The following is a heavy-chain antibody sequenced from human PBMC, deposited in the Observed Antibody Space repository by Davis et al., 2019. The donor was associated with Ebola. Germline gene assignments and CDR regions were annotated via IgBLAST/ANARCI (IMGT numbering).Heavy chain of an antibody. CDR1: GFTFSSYA. CDR2: ISGSGGST. D-gene: IGHD2-2*01. CDR3: AKWCSINLGMDV. J-gene: IGHJ6*02. V-gene: IGHV3-23*01. Sequence: GESLKISCAASGFTFSSYAMSWVRQAPGKGLEWVSAISGSGGSTYYADSVKGRFTISRDNSNNTLYLQMNSLRAEDTAVYYCAKWCSINLGMDVWGQGTTVTVSS.